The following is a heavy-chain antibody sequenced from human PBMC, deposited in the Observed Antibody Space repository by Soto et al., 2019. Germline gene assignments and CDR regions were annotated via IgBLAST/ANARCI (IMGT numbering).Heavy chain of an antibody. J-gene: IGHJ1*01. CDR3: VKDGLWGYGDYSNVNH. D-gene: IGHD4-17*01. CDR1: GFNFSSYA. CDR2: ISVSGGST. V-gene: IGHV3-23*01. Sequence: EVQPLESGGGLVQPGGPLRLSCAASGFNFSSYAMSWVRQSTGKCLEWVSAISVSGGSTYYADSVKGRFTISRENSKKGLWLAMNRLRTEETAVDFCVKDGLWGYGDYSNVNHSAQGTRVTVS.